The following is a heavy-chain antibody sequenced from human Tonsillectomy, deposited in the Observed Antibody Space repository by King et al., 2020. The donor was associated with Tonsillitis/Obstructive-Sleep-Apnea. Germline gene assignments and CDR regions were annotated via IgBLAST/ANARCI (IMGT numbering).Heavy chain of an antibody. CDR1: GGSFSGHY. CDR2: IDHSGST. J-gene: IGHJ3*02. Sequence: VQLPQWGAGLLKPSETLSLTCAVYGGSFSGHYWSWIRQPPGKGLEWIGEIDHSGSTNYNPSLMSRVTISVDTSKNHFSLKLSSVTAADTAVYYCAREDIVVVPAAMVGAFDIWGQGTMVTVSS. D-gene: IGHD2-2*01. CDR3: AREDIVVVPAAMVGAFDI. V-gene: IGHV4-34*01.